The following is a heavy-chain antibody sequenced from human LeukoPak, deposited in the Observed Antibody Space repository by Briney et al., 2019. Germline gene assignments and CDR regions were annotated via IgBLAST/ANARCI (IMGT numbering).Heavy chain of an antibody. J-gene: IGHJ4*02. V-gene: IGHV3-7*04. D-gene: IGHD2-2*01. CDR1: GFTVSNNY. CDR2: IKQDGSEK. CDR3: ARGGYQLLWY. Sequence: PGGSLRLSCAASGFTVSNNYMSWVRQAPGTGLEWVASIKQDGSEKSYVDSVKGRFTISRDNAKNSLYLQMNSLRAEDTAVYYCARGGYQLLWYWGQGTLVTVSS.